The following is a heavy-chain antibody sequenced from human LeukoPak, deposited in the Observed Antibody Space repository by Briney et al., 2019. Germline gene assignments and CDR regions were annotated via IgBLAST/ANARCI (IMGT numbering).Heavy chain of an antibody. CDR3: ARDLGYSSSYYFDY. D-gene: IGHD6-6*01. CDR2: VSAYNGNT. CDR1: GHTFTSYG. J-gene: IGHJ4*02. Sequence: ASVKVSCKASGHTFTSYGISWVRQAPGQGLEWMGWVSAYNGNTNYAQKLQGRVTMTTDTSTSTAYMELRSLRSDDTAVYYCARDLGYSSSYYFDYWGQGTLVTVSS. V-gene: IGHV1-18*01.